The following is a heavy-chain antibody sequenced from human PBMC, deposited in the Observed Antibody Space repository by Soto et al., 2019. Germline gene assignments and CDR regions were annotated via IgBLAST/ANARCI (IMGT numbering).Heavy chain of an antibody. D-gene: IGHD2-8*01. CDR2: IKSKTDGGTT. CDR1: GFTFSNAW. Sequence: LRLSCASSGFTFSNAWINWFLQAPGKGLEWVGRIKSKTDGGTTDYAEPVKGRFTISRDDSNNMVYLQMNSLKIEDTAAYYCTKNSYSTIIIGRFDCWGYGTVFPFSS. CDR3: TKNSYSTIIIGRFDC. J-gene: IGHJ4*01. V-gene: IGHV3-15*07.